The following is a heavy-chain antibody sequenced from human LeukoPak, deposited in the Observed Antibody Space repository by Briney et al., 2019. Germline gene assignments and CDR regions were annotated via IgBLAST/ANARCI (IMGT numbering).Heavy chain of an antibody. CDR2: IIPIFGTA. J-gene: IGHJ4*02. CDR1: GGTFSSHA. V-gene: IGHV1-69*05. Sequence: SVKVSCKASGGTFSSHAISWVRQAPGQGLEWMGGIIPIFGTANYAQKFQGRVTITTDESTSTAYMELSSLRSEDTAVYYCARGGLGYCSSTSCYTPDYWGQGTLVTVSS. CDR3: ARGGLGYCSSTSCYTPDY. D-gene: IGHD2-2*02.